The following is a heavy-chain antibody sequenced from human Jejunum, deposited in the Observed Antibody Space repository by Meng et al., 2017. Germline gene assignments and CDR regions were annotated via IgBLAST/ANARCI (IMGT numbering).Heavy chain of an antibody. CDR2: IYYSGST. Sequence: SETLSLTCTVSGGSVSSDSYYWSWIRQPPGKGLEWIGYIYYSGSTDYNSSLKSRVTISLDTSKNQLSLNLRSVTAPDTAVYYCARRNSWYAYFDSWGQGTLVTVSS. CDR1: GGSVSSDSYY. CDR3: ARRNSWYAYFDS. D-gene: IGHD6-13*01. V-gene: IGHV4-61*01. J-gene: IGHJ4*02.